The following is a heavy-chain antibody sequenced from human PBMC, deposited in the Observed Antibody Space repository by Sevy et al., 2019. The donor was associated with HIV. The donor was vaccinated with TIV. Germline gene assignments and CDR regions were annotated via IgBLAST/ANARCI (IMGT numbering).Heavy chain of an antibody. CDR2: ISYDGSNK. V-gene: IGHV3-30*04. J-gene: IGHJ4*02. CDR3: AREAGSYDILTGYYGGDLAFDY. Sequence: GGSLRLSCAASGFTFSSYAMHWVRQAPGKGLEWVAVISYDGSNKYYADSVKGRFTISRDNSKNTRYLQMNSLGAEDTAVYYCAREAGSYDILTGYYGGDLAFDYWGQGTLVTVSS. CDR1: GFTFSSYA. D-gene: IGHD3-9*01.